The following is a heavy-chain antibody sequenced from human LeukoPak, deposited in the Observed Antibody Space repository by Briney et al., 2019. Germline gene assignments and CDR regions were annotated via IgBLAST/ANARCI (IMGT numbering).Heavy chain of an antibody. J-gene: IGHJ4*02. CDR1: GGSISSYY. Sequence: PSETLSLTCTVSGGSISSYYWSWIRQPPGKGLEWIGYIYYSGSTNYNPSLKSRVTISVDTSKNQFSLKLSSVTAADTAVYYCASLDYYGSGSGQFGYWGQGTLVTVSS. D-gene: IGHD3-10*01. CDR2: IYYSGST. CDR3: ASLDYYGSGSGQFGY. V-gene: IGHV4-59*01.